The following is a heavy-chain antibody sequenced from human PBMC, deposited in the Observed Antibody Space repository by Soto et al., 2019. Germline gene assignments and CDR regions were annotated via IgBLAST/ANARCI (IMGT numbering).Heavy chain of an antibody. V-gene: IGHV1-3*01. D-gene: IGHD2-8*01. Sequence: GASVKVSCKASGYTFTSYAMHWVRQAPGQRLEWMGWINAGNGNTKYSQKFQGRVTITRDTSASTAYMELSSLRSEDTAVYYCARQMDGVGWFDPWGQGTRVTVSS. CDR2: INAGNGNT. J-gene: IGHJ5*02. CDR3: ARQMDGVGWFDP. CDR1: GYTFTSYA.